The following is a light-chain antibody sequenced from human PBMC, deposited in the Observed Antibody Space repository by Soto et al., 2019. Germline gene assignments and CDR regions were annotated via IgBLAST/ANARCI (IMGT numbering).Light chain of an antibody. V-gene: IGKV3D-15*01. CDR2: DAS. CDR1: QSVSSY. Sequence: VVTEAPATISSPPGESATLSCRASQSVSSYLAWYQQKPGQAPRLIIYDASNRATCIPARFSGSGSGTEFTLTISSLQSEDCAIYYCQQYHTLPMTFGGGTKVDIK. CDR3: QQYHTLPMT. J-gene: IGKJ4*01.